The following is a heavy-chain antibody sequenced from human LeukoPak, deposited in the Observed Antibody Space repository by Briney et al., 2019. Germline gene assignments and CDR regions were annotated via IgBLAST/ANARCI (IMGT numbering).Heavy chain of an antibody. CDR1: GGSISGYY. J-gene: IGHJ4*02. D-gene: IGHD3-16*01. V-gene: IGHV4-59*01. CDR3: ARSYVWGSPFHY. Sequence: PSETLSLTCTVSGGSISGYYWSWIRQPPGKGLEWIGYIYYSGSTNYNPSLKSRVTISVDTSKNQFSLKLSSVTAADTAVYYCARSYVWGSPFHYWGQGTLVTVSS. CDR2: IYYSGST.